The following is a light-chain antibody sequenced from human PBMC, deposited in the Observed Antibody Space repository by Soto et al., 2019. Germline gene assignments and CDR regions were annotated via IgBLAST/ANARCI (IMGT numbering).Light chain of an antibody. V-gene: IGKV1-5*01. J-gene: IGKJ1*01. CDR1: QSISSW. Sequence: DIPMTQTPSTLSASVGDRVTITCRASQSISSWSAWYQQKPGKPPKVMIYGASNLQSGVPPRFSGSGSGTDCTLAISSLQPEDAATYYCLQDINYPWTFCQGTKVDI. CDR2: GAS. CDR3: LQDINYPWT.